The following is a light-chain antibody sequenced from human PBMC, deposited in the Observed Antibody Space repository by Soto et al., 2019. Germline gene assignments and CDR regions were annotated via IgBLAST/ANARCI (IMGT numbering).Light chain of an antibody. Sequence: QSVLTQPASVSGSPGQSIAISCTGSSSDVGIYNYVSWYQQHPGKVPKLIVYEVSNRPSGVSNRFSGSKSGHTASLTISGLQAEDEADYYCSSYTTSSTRVFGPGTQVTV. CDR1: SSDVGIYNY. V-gene: IGLV2-14*01. CDR2: EVS. CDR3: SSYTTSSTRV. J-gene: IGLJ1*01.